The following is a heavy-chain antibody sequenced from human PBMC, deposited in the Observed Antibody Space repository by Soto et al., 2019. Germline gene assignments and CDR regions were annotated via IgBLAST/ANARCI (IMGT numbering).Heavy chain of an antibody. V-gene: IGHV3-21*01. CDR1: GFIFSTYS. CDR3: ARVPYSSSKSEVYYYHYYYMDV. J-gene: IGHJ6*03. D-gene: IGHD6-6*01. CDR2: ISSSSSYI. Sequence: GGSLRLSCAASGFIFSTYSMNWVRQAPGKGLEWVSSISSSSSYIYYPDSVKGRFTISRDNAKNSRYLQMNSLRAEDTAVYYCARVPYSSSKSEVYYYHYYYMDVWGKGTTVTVSS.